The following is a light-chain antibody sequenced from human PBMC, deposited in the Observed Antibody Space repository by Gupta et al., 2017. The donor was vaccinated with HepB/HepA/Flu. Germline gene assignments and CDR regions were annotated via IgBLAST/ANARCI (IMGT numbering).Light chain of an antibody. J-gene: IGKJ1*01. Sequence: EIVMTQSPATLSVSPGERATLPCRASQSDSRNLAWYQQKPGQAPRLLIYGASPRATGIPARFSGSGSGTEFTLTMSSLQSEDFAVYYCQQYNNWPRTFGQGTKVEIK. V-gene: IGKV3-15*01. CDR3: QQYNNWPRT. CDR1: QSDSRN. CDR2: GAS.